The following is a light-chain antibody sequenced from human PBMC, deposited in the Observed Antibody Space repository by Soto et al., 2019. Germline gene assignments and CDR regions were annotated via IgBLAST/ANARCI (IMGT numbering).Light chain of an antibody. CDR2: DTS. J-gene: IGKJ1*01. Sequence: EIVLTQSPGTLSLSPGERATLSCRASQSVISSYLAWYQQKPGQAPRLLIYDTSSRATGIPDRFSGSGSGTDFTLTISRLEPEDFAVYYCQQYGSSPITFGQGTNVEIK. CDR3: QQYGSSPIT. CDR1: QSVISSY. V-gene: IGKV3-20*01.